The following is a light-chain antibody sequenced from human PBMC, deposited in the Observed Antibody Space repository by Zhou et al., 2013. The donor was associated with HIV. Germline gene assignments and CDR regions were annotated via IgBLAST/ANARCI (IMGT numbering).Light chain of an antibody. CDR3: QQSYSTPLT. CDR2: QAS. V-gene: IGKV1-5*03. Sequence: DIQMTQSPSTLSASVGARVTISCRASQSVSNWVAWFQQKPGTAPKLLIYQASLLESGVPSRFSGRASGTDFTLTISSLQPEDFATYYCQQSYSTPLTFGGGTKVEIK. J-gene: IGKJ4*01. CDR1: QSVSNW.